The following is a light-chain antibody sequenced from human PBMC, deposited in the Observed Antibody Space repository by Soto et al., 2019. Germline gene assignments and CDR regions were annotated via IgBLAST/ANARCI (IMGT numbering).Light chain of an antibody. CDR2: EVS. V-gene: IGLV2-23*02. CDR1: SSDVGRYNL. Sequence: QSVLTQPASVSGSPGQSITISCTGTSSDVGRYNLVSWYQQHPGTDPKLLIYEVSKRPSGVSNRFSGSKSGNTASLTISGLQAEDEADYYGWSYAGSSPPWVFGGGTKLTVL. CDR3: WSYAGSSPPWV. J-gene: IGLJ3*02.